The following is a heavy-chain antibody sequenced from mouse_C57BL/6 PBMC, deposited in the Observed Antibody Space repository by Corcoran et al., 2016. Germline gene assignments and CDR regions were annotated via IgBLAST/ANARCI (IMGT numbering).Heavy chain of an antibody. Sequence: EVQLQQSGAELVRPGASVKLSCTASGFNIKDYYMHWVKQRPEQGLEWIGRIDPEDGDTEYAPKFQGKATMTADTSSNTAYLQLSSLTSEDTAVYYCTTGYGRAWFAYWGQGTLVTVSA. J-gene: IGHJ3*01. CDR2: IDPEDGDT. D-gene: IGHD1-1*01. CDR3: TTGYGRAWFAY. V-gene: IGHV14-1*01. CDR1: GFNIKDYY.